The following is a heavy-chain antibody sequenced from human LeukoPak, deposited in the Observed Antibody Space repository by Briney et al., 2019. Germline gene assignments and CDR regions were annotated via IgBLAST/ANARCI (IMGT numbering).Heavy chain of an antibody. J-gene: IGHJ5*02. CDR1: GGSISGYY. D-gene: IGHD2-2*01. CDR3: ARSIVVPSNNWFDP. Sequence: SQTLSLTCTVSGGSISGYYWSWIRQPPGKGLEWIGYIYYSGSTNYNPSLKSRVTISVDTSKNQFSLKLSSVTAADTAVYYCARSIVVPSNNWFDPWGQGTLVTVSS. V-gene: IGHV4-59*01. CDR2: IYYSGST.